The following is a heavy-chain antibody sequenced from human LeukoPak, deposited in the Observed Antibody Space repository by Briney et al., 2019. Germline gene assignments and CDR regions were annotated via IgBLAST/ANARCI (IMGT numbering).Heavy chain of an antibody. V-gene: IGHV4-38-2*01. CDR3: ARRLGVITRDAYDI. CDR2: IHHSGTT. D-gene: IGHD3-3*01. Sequence: PSETLSLTCAVSGYSINSGYHWGWIRQPPGEGLEWIGYIHHSGTTDYNPSLKSRVIILVDTTKNQFSLKVGSLTAADTAVYYCARRLGVITRDAYDIWGQGTMVIVSS. CDR1: GYSINSGYH. J-gene: IGHJ3*02.